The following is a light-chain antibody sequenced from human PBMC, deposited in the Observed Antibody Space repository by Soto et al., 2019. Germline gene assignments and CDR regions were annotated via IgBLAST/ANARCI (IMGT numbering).Light chain of an antibody. CDR1: QGISSY. V-gene: IGKV1-8*01. CDR3: QQYYSYPLT. CDR2: AAS. J-gene: IGKJ1*01. Sequence: AIRMTQCPSSLSASTGDRVTITCRASQGISSYLAWYQQKPGKAPKLLIYAASTLQSGVPSRFSGSGSGTDFTLTISCLQSEDFATYYCQQYYSYPLTFGQGTKVDIK.